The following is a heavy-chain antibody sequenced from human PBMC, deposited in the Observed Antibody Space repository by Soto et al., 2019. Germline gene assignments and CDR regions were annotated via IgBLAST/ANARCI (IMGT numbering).Heavy chain of an antibody. Sequence: EVQLVESGGGLVKPGGSLRLSCAASGFTFSSYSMNWVRQAPGKGLEWVSSISSSSSYIYYADSVKGRFTISRDNAKNSLYLQMNSLRAEDTAVYYCARDSPAYGGSNIDYWGQGTLVTVSS. D-gene: IGHD2-15*01. CDR2: ISSSSSYI. CDR1: GFTFSSYS. CDR3: ARDSPAYGGSNIDY. J-gene: IGHJ4*02. V-gene: IGHV3-21*01.